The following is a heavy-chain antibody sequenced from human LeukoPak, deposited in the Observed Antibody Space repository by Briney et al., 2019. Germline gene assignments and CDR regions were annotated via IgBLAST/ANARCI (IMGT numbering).Heavy chain of an antibody. CDR2: INSDGSTT. D-gene: IGHD1-7*01. V-gene: IGHV3-74*01. J-gene: IGHJ4*02. Sequence: PGGSLRLSRAASGFTFRSSWIHWVRQVPGKGLVWVSRINSDGSTTNYADSVKGRFTISRDNAKNTLYLQMDSLRADDTAVYYCATAGNYRFDYWGQGTLVTVSS. CDR3: ATAGNYRFDY. CDR1: GFTFRSSW.